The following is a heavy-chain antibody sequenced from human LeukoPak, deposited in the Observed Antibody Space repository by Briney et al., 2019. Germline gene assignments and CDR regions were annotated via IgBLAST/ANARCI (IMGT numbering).Heavy chain of an antibody. V-gene: IGHV3-30*04. D-gene: IGHD1-26*01. CDR2: VAHDEKTI. CDR1: GFTFTGHS. J-gene: IGHJ4*02. Sequence: GGSLRLSCVASGFTFTGHSMHWVRQAPGKGLEWVAVVAHDEKTIFYADSLKGRFTVSRDNSKNTVYLQMNSLRDEDTAVYYCAREKQSGGTPFDYWGQGTLVTVSS. CDR3: AREKQSGGTPFDY.